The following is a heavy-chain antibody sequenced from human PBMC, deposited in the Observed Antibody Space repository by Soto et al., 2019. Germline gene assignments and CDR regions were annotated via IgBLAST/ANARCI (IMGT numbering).Heavy chain of an antibody. Sequence: QVQLVESGGGVVQPGRSLRLSCAASGFTFSDYGMHWVRQTPGKGLEWVALIWHGGNEKYYADSAKGRFTVSRDNSKNTLYQQRNSLRAEDTALYYCAIEFGQYGNYRFDPWGQGTLVAVSS. CDR3: AIEFGQYGNYRFDP. D-gene: IGHD3-16*01. CDR1: GFTFSDYG. V-gene: IGHV3-33*01. J-gene: IGHJ5*02. CDR2: IWHGGNEK.